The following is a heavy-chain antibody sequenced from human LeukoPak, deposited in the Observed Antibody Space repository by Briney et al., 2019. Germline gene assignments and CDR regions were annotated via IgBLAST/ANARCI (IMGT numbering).Heavy chain of an antibody. V-gene: IGHV3-30-3*01. CDR1: GFTFSTYA. J-gene: IGHJ4*02. Sequence: PGGSLRLSCAASGFTFSTYAMHWVRQGPGKGLEWVAVISYDGSNKYYADSVKGRFTISRDNSENTLYLQMSSLSAEDTAVYYCARTTTPHYYGSGSYALGYWGQGTLVTVPS. CDR2: ISYDGSNK. D-gene: IGHD3-10*01. CDR3: ARTTTPHYYGSGSYALGY.